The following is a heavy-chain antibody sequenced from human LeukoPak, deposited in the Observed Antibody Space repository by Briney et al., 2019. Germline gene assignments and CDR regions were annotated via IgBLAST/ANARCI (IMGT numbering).Heavy chain of an antibody. CDR1: GGSISTYY. J-gene: IGHJ4*02. Sequence: SETLSLTCTVSGGSISTYYWSWIRQPAGKGLQWIGRIYSDGSVKYNPSLKSRVTMSVDTSKNQFSLKMTSVTAADTAVYLCARGSPTYFTTWDFDYWGQGTLVTVSS. V-gene: IGHV4-4*07. CDR2: IYSDGSV. CDR3: ARGSPTYFTTWDFDY. D-gene: IGHD1-26*01.